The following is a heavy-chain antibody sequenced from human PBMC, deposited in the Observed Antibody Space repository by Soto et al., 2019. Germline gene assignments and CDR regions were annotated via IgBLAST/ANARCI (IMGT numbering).Heavy chain of an antibody. Sequence: QVQLAQSGAEVEKPGASVKVSCKAAGYSFTAFYIHWVRQARGQGFEWLGWINPNSGGTYYSQKFRARVTLTRDTSISTAYMELTGLSSDDTAVYYCARANSIRPYFYNMDVWGQGTTVTVSS. D-gene: IGHD2-21*01. J-gene: IGHJ6*03. CDR1: GYSFTAFY. V-gene: IGHV1-2*02. CDR3: ARANSIRPYFYNMDV. CDR2: INPNSGGT.